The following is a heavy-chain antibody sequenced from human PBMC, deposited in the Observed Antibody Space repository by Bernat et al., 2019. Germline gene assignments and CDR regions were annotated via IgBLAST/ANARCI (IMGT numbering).Heavy chain of an antibody. CDR3: ATRITMVRGLQSADYYYGMDV. CDR2: IIPIFGTA. V-gene: IGHV1-69*01. Sequence: QVQLVQSGAEVKKPGSSVKVSCKASGGTFSSYAISWVRQAPGQGLEWMGGIIPIFGTANYAQKFQGRVTITADESTSTAYMELSSLRSEDTAVYYCATRITMVRGLQSADYYYGMDVWGQGTTVTVSS. CDR1: GGTFSSYA. D-gene: IGHD3-10*01. J-gene: IGHJ6*02.